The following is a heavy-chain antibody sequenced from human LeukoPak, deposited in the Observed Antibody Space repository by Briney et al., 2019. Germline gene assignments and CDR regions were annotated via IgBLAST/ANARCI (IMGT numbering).Heavy chain of an antibody. D-gene: IGHD3-9*01. J-gene: IGHJ4*02. CDR3: AREVGYDILTGYYSAALLD. CDR1: GYTFSSYG. CDR2: ISTYNGNT. Sequence: ASVKVSCKGSGYTFSSYGISWVRQAPGQGLECMGWISTYNGNTNYAQKLQGRVTMTTDTSTSTAYLELRSLRSDDTAVYYCAREVGYDILTGYYSAALLDWGQGTLVTVSS. V-gene: IGHV1-18*01.